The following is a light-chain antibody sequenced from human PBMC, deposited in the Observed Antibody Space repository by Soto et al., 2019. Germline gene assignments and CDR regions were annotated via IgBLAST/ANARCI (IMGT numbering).Light chain of an antibody. J-gene: IGLJ1*01. CDR1: SSDVGVYNY. V-gene: IGLV2-11*01. CDR2: DVS. Sequence: QSVLTQPRSVSGSPGQSVTISCTGTSSDVGVYNYVSWYQQHPGKAPKLMIYDVSKRPSGVPDRFSGSKSGNLASLTISGLQAEDEADYYCCSYAGRFYVFGTGTKLTVL. CDR3: CSYAGRFYV.